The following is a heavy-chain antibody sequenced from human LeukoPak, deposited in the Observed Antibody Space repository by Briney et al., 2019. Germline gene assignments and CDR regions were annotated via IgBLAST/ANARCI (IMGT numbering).Heavy chain of an antibody. CDR1: GGSISSYY. D-gene: IGHD6-19*01. CDR2: IYYSGST. Sequence: SETLSLTCPVPGGSISSYYWSWIRPPPGKGLGWIGYIYYSGSTNYNPSLKSRVTISVDTSKNQFSLKLSSVTAADTAVYYCARVYSSGWYDWFDPWGQGTLVTVSS. J-gene: IGHJ5*02. V-gene: IGHV4-59*01. CDR3: ARVYSSGWYDWFDP.